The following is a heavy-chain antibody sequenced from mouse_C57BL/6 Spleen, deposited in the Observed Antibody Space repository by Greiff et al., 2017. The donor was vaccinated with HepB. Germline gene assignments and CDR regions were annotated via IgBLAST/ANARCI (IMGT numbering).Heavy chain of an antibody. D-gene: IGHD1-1*01. CDR3: TRPNYYYGSSYGYFDV. CDR2: IYPGNSDT. J-gene: IGHJ1*03. CDR1: GYTFTSYW. Sequence: EVQLQESGTVLARPGASVKMSCKTSGYTFTSYWMHWVKQRPGQGLEWIGAIYPGNSDTSYNQKFKGKAKLTAVTSASTAYMELSSLTNEDSAVYYCTRPNYYYGSSYGYFDVWGTGTTVTVSS. V-gene: IGHV1-5*01.